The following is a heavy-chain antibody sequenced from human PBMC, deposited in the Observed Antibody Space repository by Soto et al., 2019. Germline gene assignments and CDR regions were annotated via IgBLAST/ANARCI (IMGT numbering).Heavy chain of an antibody. CDR1: GGSINSTNYY. CDR2: IYYSGST. V-gene: IGHV4-39*01. Sequence: QLQLQESGPGLVKPSETLSLTCTVSGGSINSTNYYWGWIRQSPGKGLEYIGIIYYSGSTYYNPSLKSRVTISVDTSKNQFSLKLSSVTAPDTALYYCARHLYAYDYYDHREIAFDIWGQGTMVTVSS. D-gene: IGHD5-12*01. J-gene: IGHJ3*02. CDR3: ARHLYAYDYYDHREIAFDI.